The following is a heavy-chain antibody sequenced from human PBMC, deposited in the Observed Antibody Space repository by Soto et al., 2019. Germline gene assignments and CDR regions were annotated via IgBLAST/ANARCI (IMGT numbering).Heavy chain of an antibody. J-gene: IGHJ4*02. CDR3: ARDRGGLADTGNIDS. CDR2: IGRNGGSI. V-gene: IGHV3-9*02. D-gene: IGHD6-19*01. CDR1: GFTSHHYG. Sequence: DVQLVESGGGLVQPGRSLRLSCAASGFTSHHYGMHWVRQAPGKGLEWVSGIGRNGGSIGYADSVKDRFTVSRDNAKNSLYLEMTSLSADDTDFYYCARDRGGLADTGNIDSWGQGTLVTVSS.